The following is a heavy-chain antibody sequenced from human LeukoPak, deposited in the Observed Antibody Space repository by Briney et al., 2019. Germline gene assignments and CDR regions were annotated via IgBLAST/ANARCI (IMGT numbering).Heavy chain of an antibody. Sequence: GGSLRLSCAASGFTFSNYSMNWVRQAPGKGLEWVSSISSSGSYIYYADSVKGRFTISRDSAKNSLYLQMNSLRAEDTAVYYCARDQTLVVRGAKDYWGQGTLVTVSS. J-gene: IGHJ4*02. CDR3: ARDQTLVVRGAKDY. D-gene: IGHD3-10*01. V-gene: IGHV3-21*01. CDR2: ISSSGSYI. CDR1: GFTFSNYS.